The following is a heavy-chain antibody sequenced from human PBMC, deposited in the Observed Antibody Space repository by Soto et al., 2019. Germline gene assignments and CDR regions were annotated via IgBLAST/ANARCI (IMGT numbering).Heavy chain of an antibody. V-gene: IGHV4-39*01. CDR2: IYYSGST. CDR3: ARHWDSSGSSDY. CDR1: GGSISSSSYY. Sequence: QLQLQESGPGLVKPSETLSLTCTVSGGSISSSSYYWGWMRQPPGKGLEWIGSIYYSGSTYYNPSLKSRVTISVDTSKNQFSLKLSSVTAADTAVYYCARHWDSSGSSDYWGQGTLVTVSS. J-gene: IGHJ4*02. D-gene: IGHD6-19*01.